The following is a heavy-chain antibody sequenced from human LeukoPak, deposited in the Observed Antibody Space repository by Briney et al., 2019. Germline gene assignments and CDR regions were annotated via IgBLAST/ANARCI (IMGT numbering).Heavy chain of an antibody. V-gene: IGHV3-9*01. CDR2: ISWNSGSI. J-gene: IGHJ6*02. D-gene: IGHD1-26*01. CDR3: ARGGSFFYYYGMDV. Sequence: GGSLRLSCAASGFTFSSYAMHWVRQAPGKGLEWVSGISWNSGSIGYADSVKGRFTISRDNAKNSLYLQMNSLRAEDTALYYCARGGSFFYYYGMDVWGQGTTVTVSS. CDR1: GFTFSSYA.